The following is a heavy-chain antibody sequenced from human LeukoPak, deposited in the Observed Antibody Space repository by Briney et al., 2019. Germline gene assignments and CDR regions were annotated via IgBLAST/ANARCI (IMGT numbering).Heavy chain of an antibody. CDR3: VKDHDWGAFHI. CDR1: GFTFSTYA. J-gene: IGHJ3*02. V-gene: IGHV3-64D*06. CDR2: ISSNGGST. Sequence: GGSLRLSCSASGFTFSTYAMHWVRQAPGKGLEYVSGISSNGGSTYYADSVKGRFTIPRDNSKNTLYLQMSSLRVEDTAVYYCVKDHDWGAFHIWGQGTMVTVSS. D-gene: IGHD7-27*01.